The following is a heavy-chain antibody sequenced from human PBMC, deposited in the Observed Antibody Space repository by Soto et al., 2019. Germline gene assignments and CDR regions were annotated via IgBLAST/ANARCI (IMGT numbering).Heavy chain of an antibody. CDR3: ARGYSSGPDY. CDR1: GFTFSSYW. Sequence: GGSLRLSCAASGFTFSSYWMHWVRQAPGKGLVWVSRINSDGSTTTYADSVKGRFTISRHNAKNTLYLQLNSLRAEDTALYYCARGYSSGPDYWGQGTLVTVSS. V-gene: IGHV3-74*01. J-gene: IGHJ4*02. D-gene: IGHD6-19*01. CDR2: INSDGSTT.